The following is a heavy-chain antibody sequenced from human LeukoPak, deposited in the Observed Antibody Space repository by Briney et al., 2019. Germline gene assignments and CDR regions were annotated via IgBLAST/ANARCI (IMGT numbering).Heavy chain of an antibody. CDR2: INPNSGGT. CDR1: GYTFTGYY. D-gene: IGHD2-15*01. V-gene: IGHV1-2*06. J-gene: IGHJ5*02. CDR3: ASSADYCSGGSCYLNWFDP. Sequence: ASVKVSCKASGYTFTGYYMHWVRQAPGQGLGWMGRINPNSGGTNYAQKFQGRVTMTRDTSISTAYMELSRLRSEDTAVYYCASSADYCSGGSCYLNWFDPWGQGTLVTVSS.